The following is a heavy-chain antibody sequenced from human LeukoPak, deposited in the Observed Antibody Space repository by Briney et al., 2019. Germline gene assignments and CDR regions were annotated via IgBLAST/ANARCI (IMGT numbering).Heavy chain of an antibody. V-gene: IGHV1-3*01. D-gene: IGHD6-19*01. J-gene: IGHJ4*02. Sequence: KFQGSVTITRDTSASTAYMELSSLRSEDTAVYYCARVPYSSGWFDYWGQGTLVTVSS. CDR3: ARVPYSSGWFDY.